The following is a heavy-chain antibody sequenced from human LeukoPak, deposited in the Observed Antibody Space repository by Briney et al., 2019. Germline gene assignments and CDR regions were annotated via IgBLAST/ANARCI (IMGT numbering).Heavy chain of an antibody. D-gene: IGHD5-12*01. Sequence: ASVKVSCKASGYTFSSYGINWVRQAPGQGLEWMGWINDYNGNTNYAQKLQGRVTMTTDTSTSTAYMELRSLRSDDTAVYYCARDDALVATGAFDYWGKGTLVTVSS. CDR2: INDYNGNT. CDR1: GYTFSSYG. V-gene: IGHV1-18*01. CDR3: ARDDALVATGAFDY. J-gene: IGHJ4*02.